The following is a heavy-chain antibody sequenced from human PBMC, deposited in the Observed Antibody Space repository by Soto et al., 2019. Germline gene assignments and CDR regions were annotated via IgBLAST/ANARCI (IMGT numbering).Heavy chain of an antibody. CDR3: AFYSRELRQSYDPFAI. J-gene: IGHJ3*02. D-gene: IGHD3-22*01. CDR2: LIRYCCSI. Sequence: GGSLRLACAASGVTLDDYAVHWVRQAPGNLLECFSVLIRYCCSIGYAASVKGRFTISRDYAKNSLYLQMNSLRAEDTALYYCAFYSRELRQSYDPFAISAQRTMVTVSS. V-gene: IGHV3-9*01. CDR1: GVTLDDYA.